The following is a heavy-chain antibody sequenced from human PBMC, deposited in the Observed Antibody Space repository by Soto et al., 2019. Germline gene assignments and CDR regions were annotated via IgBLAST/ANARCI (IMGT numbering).Heavy chain of an antibody. CDR3: ATGADCSSTSCYLGWFDY. CDR2: IYHSGST. CDR1: GGSISSSNW. J-gene: IGHJ4*02. V-gene: IGHV4-4*02. Sequence: PSETLSLTCAVSGGSISSSNWWSWVRQPPGKGLEWIGEIYHSGSTNYNPSLKSRVTISVDKSKNQFSLKLSSVTAADTAVYYCATGADCSSTSCYLGWFDYWGQGTLVTVSS. D-gene: IGHD2-2*01.